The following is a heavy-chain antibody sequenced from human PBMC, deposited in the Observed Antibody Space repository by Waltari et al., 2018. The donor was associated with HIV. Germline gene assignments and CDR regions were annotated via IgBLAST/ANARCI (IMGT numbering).Heavy chain of an antibody. CDR3: AKDSAGATSYYYYVMDV. V-gene: IGHV3-30*18. CDR2: ISFDGTNK. CDR1: GFIFNNFG. J-gene: IGHJ6*02. Sequence: QVQLVESGGGVVQPGRSLRLSCAASGFIFNNFGMHWFRQAPGKGLEWVAVISFDGTNKYYADSVKGRFTVSRDKSKNTLFLQMNSLRAEDTALYYCAKDSAGATSYYYYVMDVWGQGTTVTVSS. D-gene: IGHD1-1*01.